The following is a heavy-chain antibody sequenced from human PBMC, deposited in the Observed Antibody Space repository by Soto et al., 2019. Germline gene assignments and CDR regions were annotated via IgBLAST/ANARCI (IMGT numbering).Heavy chain of an antibody. CDR1: GGSISSGGYS. CDR3: ARGGYCSSTSCSRNWFDP. Sequence: SETLSLTCAVSGGSISSGGYSWSWIQQPPGKGLEWIGYIYHSGSTYYNPSLKSRVTISVDRSKNQFSLKLSSVTAADTAVYYCARGGYCSSTSCSRNWFDPWGQGTLVTVSS. CDR2: IYHSGST. V-gene: IGHV4-30-2*01. D-gene: IGHD2-2*01. J-gene: IGHJ5*02.